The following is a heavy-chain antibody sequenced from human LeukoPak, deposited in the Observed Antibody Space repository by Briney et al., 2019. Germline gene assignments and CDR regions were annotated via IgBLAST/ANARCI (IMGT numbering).Heavy chain of an antibody. CDR3: ARDSRSGFDY. J-gene: IGHJ4*02. CDR1: GFTFSRYR. Sequence: GGSLPLSCSVSGFTFSRYRMNWVRQAPGKGLEWVSSISSSSSNIYYADSVKGRFTISRDNAKNSLYLQMNSLTDEDTAVYYCARDSRSGFDYWGQGTLVTVSS. D-gene: IGHD6-13*01. CDR2: ISSSSSNI. V-gene: IGHV3-21*01.